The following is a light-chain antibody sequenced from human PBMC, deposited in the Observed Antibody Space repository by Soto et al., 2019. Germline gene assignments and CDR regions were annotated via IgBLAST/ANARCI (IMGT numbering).Light chain of an antibody. CDR1: QSVRNTY. CDR2: GAS. V-gene: IGKV3-20*01. J-gene: IGKJ4*01. CDR3: QQYGESPPS. Sequence: EIVLTQSPGTLSLSPGERATRSCRASQSVRNTYVAWYQQKPGQAPRLLVSGASSRATGIPDRYSGSGSGTDFTLTINRLEPEDFAVYFCQQYGESPPSFGGGTKVEIK.